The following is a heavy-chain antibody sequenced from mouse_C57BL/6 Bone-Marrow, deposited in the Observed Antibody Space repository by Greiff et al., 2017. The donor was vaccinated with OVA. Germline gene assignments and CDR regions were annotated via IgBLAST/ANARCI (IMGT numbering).Heavy chain of an antibody. CDR1: GYTFTSYW. CDR3: ARGGGITTVVDWYFDV. D-gene: IGHD1-1*01. V-gene: IGHV1-53*01. CDR2: INPSNGGT. Sequence: QVQLQQPGTELVKPGASVKLSCKASGYTFTSYWMHWVKQRPGQGLEWIGNINPSNGGTNYNEKFKSKATLTVDKSSSTAYMQLSSLTSEDSAVYYCARGGGITTVVDWYFDVWGTVTTVTVSS. J-gene: IGHJ1*03.